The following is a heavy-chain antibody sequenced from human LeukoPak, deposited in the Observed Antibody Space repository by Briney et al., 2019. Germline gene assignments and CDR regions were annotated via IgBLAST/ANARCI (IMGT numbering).Heavy chain of an antibody. CDR1: GGSISSYY. J-gene: IGHJ4*01. V-gene: IGHV4-4*07. CDR3: ARDAHRSSWYYYDY. D-gene: IGHD6-13*01. CDR2: IYTSGST. Sequence: SETLSLTCTVSGGSISSYYWSWIRQPAGKGLEWIGRIYTSGSTNYNPSLKSRVTMSVDTSKNQFSLKLSSVTAADTAVYYCARDAHRSSWYYYDYEGHGVLVNVSS.